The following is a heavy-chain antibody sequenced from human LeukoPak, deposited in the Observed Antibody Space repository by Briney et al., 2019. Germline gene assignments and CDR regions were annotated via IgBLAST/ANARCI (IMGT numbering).Heavy chain of an antibody. CDR1: GFSFSSYG. V-gene: IGHV3-30*18. CDR3: AKDIRVWGSYRYPCLDY. Sequence: PGRSLRLSCAASGFSFSSYGMHWVRQAPGKGLEWVAVISYDGDNKYYADSVNGRFTISRDNSKNTLSLQMDGLRAEDTAVYYCAKDIRVWGSYRYPCLDYWGQGTLVTVSA. D-gene: IGHD3-16*02. CDR2: ISYDGDNK. J-gene: IGHJ4*02.